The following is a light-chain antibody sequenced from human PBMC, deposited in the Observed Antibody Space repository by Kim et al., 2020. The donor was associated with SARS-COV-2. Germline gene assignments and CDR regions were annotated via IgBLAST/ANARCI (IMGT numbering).Light chain of an antibody. Sequence: SSELTQDPAVSVALGQTVRLTCQGDSLRNYYATWYQQRPGQAPVLVLYGKYNRPSGIPDRFSGSASGNTASLTITWAQAEDEADYYCNSRDSSGDHVVFG. CDR3: NSRDSSGDHVV. CDR1: SLRNYY. CDR2: GKY. V-gene: IGLV3-19*01. J-gene: IGLJ3*02.